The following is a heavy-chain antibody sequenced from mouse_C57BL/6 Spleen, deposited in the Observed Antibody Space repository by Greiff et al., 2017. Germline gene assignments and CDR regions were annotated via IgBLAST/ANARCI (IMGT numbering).Heavy chain of an antibody. Sequence: QVQLKESGAELVRPGTSVKVSCKASGYAFTNYLIEWVKQRPGQGLEWIGVINPGSGGTNYNEKFKGKATLTADKSSSTAYMQLSSLTSEDSAVYVCARSERRSFDYWGQGTTLTVSS. J-gene: IGHJ2*01. CDR1: GYAFTNYL. CDR2: INPGSGGT. D-gene: IGHD1-1*01. V-gene: IGHV1-54*01. CDR3: ARSERRSFDY.